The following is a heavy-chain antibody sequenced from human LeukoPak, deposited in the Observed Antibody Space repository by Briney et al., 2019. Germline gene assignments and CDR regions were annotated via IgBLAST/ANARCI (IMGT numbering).Heavy chain of an antibody. CDR2: IYYSGST. D-gene: IGHD6-13*01. J-gene: IGHJ4*02. CDR1: GGSFSSYY. CDR3: VRRGSSWDYFDS. V-gene: IGHV4-34*01. Sequence: SETLSLTCAVYGGSFSSYYWGWIRQSPGKELEWIGHIYYSGSTYYSPSLKSRVTISVDTSKDQFSLTLNSVTAADTAIYYCVRRGSSWDYFDSWGQGTLVTVSS.